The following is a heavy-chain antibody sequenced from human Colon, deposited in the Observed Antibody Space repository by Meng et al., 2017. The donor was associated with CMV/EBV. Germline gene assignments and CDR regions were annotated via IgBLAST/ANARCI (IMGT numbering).Heavy chain of an antibody. CDR3: VRKSLSGQPYFDY. J-gene: IGHJ4*02. CDR1: VGTFNDYG. CDR2: IVPKFDMT. Sequence: SVTVSCKAPVGTFNDYGVSWVRQAPGQGLEWVGGIVPKFDMTNYAQKFQGRVAMTADKTTDTAYLELSSLRFEDTAVYYCVRKSLSGQPYFDYWGQGTLVTVSS. V-gene: IGHV1-69*10. D-gene: IGHD3-9*01.